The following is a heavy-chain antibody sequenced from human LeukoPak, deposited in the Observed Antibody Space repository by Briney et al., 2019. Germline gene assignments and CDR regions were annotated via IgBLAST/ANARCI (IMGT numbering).Heavy chain of an antibody. CDR2: ISYDGNNK. D-gene: IGHD2-2*01. V-gene: IGHV3-30*03. J-gene: IGHJ6*04. Sequence: GGSLRLSCAATGFTFSIYGIHWVRQAPGKGLEWVAVISYDGNNKHYADSVKGRFTISRDNSKNTLYLQMNSLRAEDTAVYYCARAGPGGYCSSTSCYEVYYYGMDVWGKGTTVTVSS. CDR3: ARAGPGGYCSSTSCYEVYYYGMDV. CDR1: GFTFSIYG.